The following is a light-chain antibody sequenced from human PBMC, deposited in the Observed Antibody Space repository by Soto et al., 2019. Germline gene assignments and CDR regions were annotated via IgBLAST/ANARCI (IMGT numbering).Light chain of an antibody. Sequence: EIVLTQSPATLSLSPGERVTLSCRASQSVTSFLAWYQQKPGQAPRLLIYDASNRATGIPARFSGSGSGTDFTLIISSLEPEDFAVYYCQQRSNWPYTFGQGIKLEIK. V-gene: IGKV3-11*01. CDR3: QQRSNWPYT. J-gene: IGKJ2*01. CDR2: DAS. CDR1: QSVTSF.